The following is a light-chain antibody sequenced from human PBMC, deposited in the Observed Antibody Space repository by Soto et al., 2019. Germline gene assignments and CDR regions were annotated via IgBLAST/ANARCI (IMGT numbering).Light chain of an antibody. CDR1: ETVENNY. J-gene: IGKJ1*01. CDR2: DTF. CDR3: QQYDRSKT. V-gene: IGKV3-20*01. Sequence: EVVLTQSPGTLSLSPGERATLSCRASETVENNYLAWYQQKPGQAPRLIIFDTFNRATGIPDRFSGSGSGTDFTLTISRLDPEDSAVYFCQQYDRSKTFGQGTKVEIK.